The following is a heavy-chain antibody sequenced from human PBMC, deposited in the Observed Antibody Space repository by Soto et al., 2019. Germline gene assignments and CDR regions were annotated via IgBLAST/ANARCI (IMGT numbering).Heavy chain of an antibody. CDR3: ARGIAAAGTRFGWFDP. D-gene: IGHD6-13*01. CDR1: GGSVSSGSYY. V-gene: IGHV4-61*01. CDR2: IYYSGST. J-gene: IGHJ5*02. Sequence: SETLSLTCTVSGGSVSSGSYYWSWIRQPPGKGLEWIGYIYYSGSTNYNPSLKSRVTISVDTSKNQFSLKLSSVTAADTAVYYCARGIAAAGTRFGWFDPWGQGTLVTAPQ.